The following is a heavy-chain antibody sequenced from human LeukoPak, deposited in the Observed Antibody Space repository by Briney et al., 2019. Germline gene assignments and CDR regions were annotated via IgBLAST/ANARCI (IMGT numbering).Heavy chain of an antibody. CDR2: ISGSGGGT. CDR1: GFTFSSYA. Sequence: GGSLRLSCAASGFTFSSYAMSWVRQAPEKGLEWVSTISGSGGGTYYADSVKGRFTISRDNSKNTVYLQMNSLRAEDTAVYYCARDAVDTANAVWGQGTTVTVSS. D-gene: IGHD5-18*01. V-gene: IGHV3-23*01. J-gene: IGHJ6*02. CDR3: ARDAVDTANAV.